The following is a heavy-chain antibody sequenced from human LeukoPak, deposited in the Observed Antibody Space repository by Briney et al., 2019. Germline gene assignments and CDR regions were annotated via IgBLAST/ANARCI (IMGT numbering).Heavy chain of an antibody. CDR2: IKQDGGEK. V-gene: IGHV3-7*01. CDR3: ARESSGSGSSTDS. CDR1: GFTFSNYW. J-gene: IGHJ4*02. Sequence: PGGSLRLSCAASGFTFSNYWMSWVRQAPGKGLEWVANIKQDGGEKYYVGSVKGRFTISRDNAKNSLYLQMNSLRADDTAVYYCARESSGSGSSTDSWGQATLVTVSS. D-gene: IGHD3-10*01.